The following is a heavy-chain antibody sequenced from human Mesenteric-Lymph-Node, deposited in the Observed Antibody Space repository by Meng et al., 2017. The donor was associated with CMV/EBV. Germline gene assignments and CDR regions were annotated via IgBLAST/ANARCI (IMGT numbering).Heavy chain of an antibody. D-gene: IGHD1-7*01. J-gene: IGHJ4*02. CDR1: GFIFSSYG. Sequence: GESLKISCAASGFIFSSYGMHWVRQAPGKGLDWVAFIRTDGSSKYYRDSVKGRFTISRNNARNSLYLQMNFLTAEDTATYYCARVNGNYSPLDYWGQGTLVTVSS. CDR2: IRTDGSSK. V-gene: IGHV3-30*02. CDR3: ARVNGNYSPLDY.